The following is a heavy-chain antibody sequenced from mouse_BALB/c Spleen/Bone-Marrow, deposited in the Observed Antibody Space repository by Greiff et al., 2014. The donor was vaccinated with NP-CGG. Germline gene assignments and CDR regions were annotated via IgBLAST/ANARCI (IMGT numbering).Heavy chain of an antibody. J-gene: IGHJ4*01. CDR1: GFTFSDYY. D-gene: IGHD2-14*01. CDR2: ISDGGSYT. CDR3: ARDRGVQGYAMDY. Sequence: EVQVVESGGGLVKPGGSLKLSCAASGFTFSDYYMYWVRQTPGKRLEWVATISDGGSYTYYPDSVKGRFTISRDIAKNNLYLQMSSLKSEDTAMYYCARDRGVQGYAMDYWGQGTSVTVSS. V-gene: IGHV5-4*02.